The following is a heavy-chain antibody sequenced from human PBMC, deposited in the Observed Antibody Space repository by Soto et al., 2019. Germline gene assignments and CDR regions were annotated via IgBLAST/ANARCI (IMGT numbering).Heavy chain of an antibody. J-gene: IGHJ4*02. CDR3: AREHDYGYFDY. V-gene: IGHV4-30-2*01. Sequence: QLQLQESGSGLVKPSQTLSLTCAVSGGSISSGGYSRSWIRQPPGKGLELIGYIYHSGSTYYNPSLKIRVTISVARSKNQFSLKLRSVTAADTAVYYCAREHDYGYFDYWGQGTLVTVSS. CDR2: IYHSGST. CDR1: GGSISSGGYS. D-gene: IGHD4-17*01.